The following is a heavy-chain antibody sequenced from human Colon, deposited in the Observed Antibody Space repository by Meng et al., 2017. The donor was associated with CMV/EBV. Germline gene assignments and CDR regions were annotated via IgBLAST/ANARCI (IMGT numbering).Heavy chain of an antibody. D-gene: IGHD1-26*01. CDR1: GFTFDNYW. Sequence: GESLKISCAASGFTFDNYWIHWVRQAPGEGLVWVSSISSSSSYIYYADSVKGRFTISRDNAKNSLYLQMNSLRAEDTAVYYCAREPEWEPYPDYWGQGTLVTVSS. J-gene: IGHJ4*02. V-gene: IGHV3-21*01. CDR3: AREPEWEPYPDY. CDR2: ISSSSSYI.